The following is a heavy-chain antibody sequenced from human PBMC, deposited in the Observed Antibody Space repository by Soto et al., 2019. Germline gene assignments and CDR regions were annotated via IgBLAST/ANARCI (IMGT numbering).Heavy chain of an antibody. CDR3: AADCSGGSCYSNFDY. V-gene: IGHV1-58*02. CDR2: IVVGSGNT. Sequence: QMPLVQSGPEVKKPGTSVKVSCKASGFTFTSSAMQWVRQARGQRLEWIGWIVVGSGNTNYAQKFQERVTITRDMSTSTAYMELSSLRSEDTAVYYCAADCSGGSCYSNFDYWGQGTLVTVSS. CDR1: GFTFTSSA. D-gene: IGHD2-15*01. J-gene: IGHJ4*02.